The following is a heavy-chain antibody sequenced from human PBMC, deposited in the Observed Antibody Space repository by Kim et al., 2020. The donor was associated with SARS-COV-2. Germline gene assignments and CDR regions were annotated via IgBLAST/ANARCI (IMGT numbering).Heavy chain of an antibody. CDR2: IYSGGSST. Sequence: GGSLRLSCAASGFTFSSYAMSWVRQAPGKGLEWVSVIYSGGSSTYYADSVKGRFTISRDNSKNTLYLQMNSLRAEDTAVYYCAKIASYYGGVDYWGQGTLVTVSS. J-gene: IGHJ4*02. CDR3: AKIASYYGGVDY. V-gene: IGHV3-23*03. D-gene: IGHD1-26*01. CDR1: GFTFSSYA.